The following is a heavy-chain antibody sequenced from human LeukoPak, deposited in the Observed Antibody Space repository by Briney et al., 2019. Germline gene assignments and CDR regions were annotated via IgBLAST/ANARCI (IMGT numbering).Heavy chain of an antibody. CDR1: GGSISSGGYS. Sequence: SETLSLTCAVSGGSISSGGYSWSWIRQPPGKGLEWIGYIYHSGSTYYNPSLKSRVTISVDRSKNQFSLKLSSVTAADTAVYYCARSSGGRYCGGDCYSMDVWGKGTTVTVSS. V-gene: IGHV4-30-2*01. CDR3: ARSSGGRYCGGDCYSMDV. D-gene: IGHD2-21*01. CDR2: IYHSGST. J-gene: IGHJ6*03.